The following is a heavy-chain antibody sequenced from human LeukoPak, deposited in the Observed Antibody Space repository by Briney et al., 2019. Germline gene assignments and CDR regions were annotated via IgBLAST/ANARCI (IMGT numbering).Heavy chain of an antibody. CDR1: GFTFSIYS. J-gene: IGHJ4*02. V-gene: IGHV3-48*04. CDR3: ARVGIAVAGTVPYYFDY. D-gene: IGHD6-19*01. Sequence: GGSLRLSCAASGFTFSIYSMSWVRQAPGKGLEWIAFITFSTGTMYYADSVKGRFTISRDNAKNSLYLQMNSLRAEDTAVYYCARVGIAVAGTVPYYFDYWGRGTLVTVSS. CDR2: ITFSTGTM.